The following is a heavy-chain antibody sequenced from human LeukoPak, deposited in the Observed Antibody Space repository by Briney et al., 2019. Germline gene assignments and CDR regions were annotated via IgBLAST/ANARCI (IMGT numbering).Heavy chain of an antibody. CDR1: GFTFSSYG. V-gene: IGHV3-23*01. J-gene: IGHJ5*02. CDR2: INTSGGST. D-gene: IGHD3-10*01. Sequence: GGSLRLSCAASGFTFSSYGMSWVRQAPGKGLEWVSAINTSGGSTYYADSVKGRFTISRDNSKNTLYLQMNSLRAEDTAFYYCARPLLYYYGSETYFWFDPWGQGTLVTVSS. CDR3: ARPLLYYYGSETYFWFDP.